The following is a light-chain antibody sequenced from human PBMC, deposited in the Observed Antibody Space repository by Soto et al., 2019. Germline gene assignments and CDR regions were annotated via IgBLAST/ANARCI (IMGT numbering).Light chain of an antibody. CDR3: HQYYKWPLT. Sequence: EILLTQSPSTLSVSPGERVTLSCRASQSAISNLAWYQQKPGQTPRLLIYDASTRATDIPARFSGSGSGTDFTLTISSLPSEDFAVYYCHQYYKWPLTFGGGTKVDIK. V-gene: IGKV3-15*01. J-gene: IGKJ4*01. CDR1: QSAISN. CDR2: DAS.